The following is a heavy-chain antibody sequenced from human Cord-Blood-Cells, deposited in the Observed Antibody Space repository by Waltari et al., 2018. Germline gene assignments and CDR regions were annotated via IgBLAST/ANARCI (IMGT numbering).Heavy chain of an antibody. V-gene: IGHV3-30-3*01. CDR2: ISYDGSNK. J-gene: IGHJ4*02. Sequence: QVQLVESGGGVVQPGRSLRRSCAASGFTFSSYAMHWVRQAPGKGLEWVAVISYDGSNKYYADSVKGRFTISRDNSKNTLYLQMNSLRAEDTAVYYCAREMAAGPIDYWGQGTLVTVSS. CDR1: GFTFSSYA. CDR3: AREMAAGPIDY. D-gene: IGHD6-13*01.